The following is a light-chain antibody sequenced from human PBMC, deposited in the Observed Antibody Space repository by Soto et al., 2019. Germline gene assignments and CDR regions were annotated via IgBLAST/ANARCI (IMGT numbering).Light chain of an antibody. V-gene: IGKV3-15*01. CDR1: QSISSH. J-gene: IGKJ4*01. CDR2: AAS. CDR3: QQYNNWPLT. Sequence: ETVMTQSPATLSVSPGERVTLSCRASQSISSHLAWYHHKPGQAPRLLIYAASTRATGVPASFSGSGSGTEFTLTISSLQSEDFAVYYCQQYNNWPLTFGGGTKVEIK.